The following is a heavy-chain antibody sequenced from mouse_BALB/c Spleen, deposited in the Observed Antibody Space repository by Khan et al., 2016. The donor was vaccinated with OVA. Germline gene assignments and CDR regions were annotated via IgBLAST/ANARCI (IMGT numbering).Heavy chain of an antibody. V-gene: IGHV3-2*02. CDR1: GYSITSDYA. CDR3: ARDGSRYNYAMDY. D-gene: IGHD2-3*01. CDR2: ISSSGST. J-gene: IGHJ4*01. Sequence: EVLLQESGPGLVKPSQSLSLTCTVTGYSITSDYAWNWIRQFPGNKLEWMGYISSSGSTNYNPALKSRISITRDTSKNQFFLQLNSVTTEDTATYYCARDGSRYNYAMDYWGQGTSVTVSS.